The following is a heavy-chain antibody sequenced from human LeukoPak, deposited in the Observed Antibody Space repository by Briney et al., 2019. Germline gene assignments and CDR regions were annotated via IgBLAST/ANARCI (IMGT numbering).Heavy chain of an antibody. V-gene: IGHV3-21*01. Sequence: TGGPRNLSFPPSGFTFISKTMNWFGQAPGKGRKWFSSISSSSSYIYYADSVKGRFTISRDNAKNSLYLQMNSLRAEDTAVYYCASQQQLAIGAFDYWGQGTLVTVSS. D-gene: IGHD6-13*01. CDR3: ASQQQLAIGAFDY. J-gene: IGHJ4*02. CDR1: GFTFISKT. CDR2: ISSSSSYI.